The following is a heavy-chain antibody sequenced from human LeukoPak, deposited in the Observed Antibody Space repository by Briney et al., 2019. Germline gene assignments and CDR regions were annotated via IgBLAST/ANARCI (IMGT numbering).Heavy chain of an antibody. CDR2: ISYDGSNK. Sequence: PGGSLRLSCAASGFTFSSYGMHWVRQAPGKGLEWVAVISYDGSNKYYADSVKGRFTISRDNSKNTLYLQMNSLRAEDTAVYYCASLQYYDILTGFLNAFDIWGQGTMVTVSS. D-gene: IGHD3-9*01. V-gene: IGHV3-30*19. CDR3: ASLQYYDILTGFLNAFDI. J-gene: IGHJ3*02. CDR1: GFTFSSYG.